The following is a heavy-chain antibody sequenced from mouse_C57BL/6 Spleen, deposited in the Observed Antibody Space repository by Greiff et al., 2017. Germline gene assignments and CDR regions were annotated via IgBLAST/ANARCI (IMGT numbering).Heavy chain of an antibody. D-gene: IGHD1-1*01. CDR3: KRGTVVATSDY. CDR1: GYTFTDYE. J-gene: IGHJ2*01. CDR2: IDPETGGT. Sequence: QVHVKQSGAELVRPGASVTLSCKASGYTFTDYEMHWVKQTPVHGLEWIGAIDPETGGTAYNQKFKGKAILTADKSSSTAYMELRSLTSEDSAVYYCKRGTVVATSDYWGQGTTLTVSS. V-gene: IGHV1-15*01.